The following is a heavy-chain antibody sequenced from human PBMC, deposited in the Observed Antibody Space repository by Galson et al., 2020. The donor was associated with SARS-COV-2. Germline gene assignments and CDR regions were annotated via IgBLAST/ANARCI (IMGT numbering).Heavy chain of an antibody. J-gene: IGHJ6*03. CDR2: IYYSGST. Sequence: SETLSLTCTVSGGSISSSSYYWGWIRQPPGKGLEWIGSIYYSGSTYYNPSLKSRVTISVDTSKNQFSLKLSSVTAADTAVYYCARSPFGELLFNYYYYMDVWGKGTTVTVSS. CDR1: GGSISSSSYY. D-gene: IGHD3-10*01. CDR3: ARSPFGELLFNYYYYMDV. V-gene: IGHV4-39*07.